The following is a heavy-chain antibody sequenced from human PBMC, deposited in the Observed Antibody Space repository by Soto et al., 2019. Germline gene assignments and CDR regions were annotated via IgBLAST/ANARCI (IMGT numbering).Heavy chain of an antibody. CDR3: ASVVTSGGWFDP. J-gene: IGHJ5*02. CDR2: IIPIFGTA. D-gene: IGHD2-21*02. CDR1: GGTFSIYA. V-gene: IGHV1-69*06. Sequence: SVKVSCKASGGTFSIYAISWVLQAPVQWLEWMGGIIPIFGTANYAQKFQGRVTITADKSTSTAYMELSSLRSEDTAVYYCASVVTSGGWFDPWGQGTLVTVSS.